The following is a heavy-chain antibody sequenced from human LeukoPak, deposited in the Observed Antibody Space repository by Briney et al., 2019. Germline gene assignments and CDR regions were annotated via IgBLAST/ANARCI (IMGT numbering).Heavy chain of an antibody. V-gene: IGHV3-23*01. Sequence: GSLRLSCAASGFTFSSYAMSWVRQAPGKGLEWVSAISGSGGSTYYADSVKGRFTISRDNSKNTLYLEMNSLRAEDTAVYYCAKDVTFWSGYFDYWGQGTLVTVSS. CDR3: AKDVTFWSGYFDY. D-gene: IGHD3-3*01. J-gene: IGHJ4*02. CDR1: GFTFSSYA. CDR2: ISGSGGST.